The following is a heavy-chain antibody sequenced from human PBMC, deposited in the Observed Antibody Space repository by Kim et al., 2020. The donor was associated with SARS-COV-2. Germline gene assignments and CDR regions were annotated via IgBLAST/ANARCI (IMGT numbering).Heavy chain of an antibody. V-gene: IGHV3-9*01. Sequence: VKGRFTISRDNAKSALYLQMNSLRAEETALYYCAKDMLVGITMVLVVVDAWGQGTTVTVSS. CDR3: AKDMLVGITMVLVVVDA. D-gene: IGHD3-10*01. J-gene: IGHJ6*02.